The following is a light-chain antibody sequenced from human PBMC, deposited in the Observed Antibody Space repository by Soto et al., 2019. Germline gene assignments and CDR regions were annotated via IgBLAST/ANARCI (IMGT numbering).Light chain of an antibody. V-gene: IGLV2-11*01. CDR3: CSHAGSYTWV. CDR1: RSDVDDYNH. CDR2: DVS. Sequence: QSVLTQPRSVSGSPGQSVTISCTGARSDVDDYNHVSWYQQNSGKAPKLMIYDVSKRPSGVPDRFSGSKSGNTASLTISGLQAEDEADYYCCSHAGSYTWVFGGGTKLTVL. J-gene: IGLJ3*02.